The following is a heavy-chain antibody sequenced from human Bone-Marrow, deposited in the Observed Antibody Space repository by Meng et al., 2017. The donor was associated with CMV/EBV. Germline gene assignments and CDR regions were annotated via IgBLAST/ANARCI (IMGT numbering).Heavy chain of an antibody. D-gene: IGHD5-12*01. CDR3: ARVESGYEHFDY. CDR1: GYTFTGYY. V-gene: IGHV1-2*02. CDR2: INPNSGGT. Sequence: ASVKVSCKASGYTFTGYYMHWVRQAPGQGLEWVGWINPNSGGTNYAQKFQGRVTMTRDTSISTAYMELSRLRSDDTAVYYCARVESGYEHFDYWGQGTLVTVSS. J-gene: IGHJ4*02.